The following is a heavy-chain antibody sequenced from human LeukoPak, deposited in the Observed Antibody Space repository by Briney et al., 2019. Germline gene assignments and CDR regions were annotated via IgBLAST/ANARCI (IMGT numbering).Heavy chain of an antibody. D-gene: IGHD5-24*01. V-gene: IGHV3-69-1*01. CDR2: IYGGGTT. CDR1: GFSFRDYV. CDR3: ALLGRWLQLDHFDY. Sequence: PGGSLRLSCAASGFSFRDYVMSWVRQAPGKGLEWVSIIYGGGTTYHADSVKGRFTISRDNAKNSLYLQMNSLRAEDTAVYYCALLGRWLQLDHFDYWGQGTLVTVSS. J-gene: IGHJ4*02.